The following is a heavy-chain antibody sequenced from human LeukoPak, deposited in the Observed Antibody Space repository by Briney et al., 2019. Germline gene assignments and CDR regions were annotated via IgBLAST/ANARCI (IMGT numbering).Heavy chain of an antibody. CDR2: ISYDGSNK. V-gene: IGHV3-30*04. D-gene: IGHD1-26*01. CDR1: GFTFSSYA. CDR3: ARAFSGSYYFDY. J-gene: IGHJ4*02. Sequence: GGSLRLSCAASGFTFSSYAMHWVRQAPGKGLEWVAVISYDGSNKYYADSVKGRFTISRDNSKNTLYLQMNSLRAEDTAVYYCARAFSGSYYFDYWGQGTLATVSS.